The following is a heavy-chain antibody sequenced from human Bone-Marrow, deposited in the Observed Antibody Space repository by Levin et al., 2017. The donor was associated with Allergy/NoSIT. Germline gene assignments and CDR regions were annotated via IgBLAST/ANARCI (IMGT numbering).Heavy chain of an antibody. Sequence: GESLKISCEGSGFTFSSHWMHWVRQAPGKGLVWVSRIDSDGNDTTYADSVKGRFTISRDNARNTLYLQMNSLTVEDTGVYFCARRYFYYYYLDVWGQGTTVTVAS. CDR1: GFTFSSHW. CDR2: IDSDGNDT. D-gene: IGHD2/OR15-2a*01. CDR3: ARRYFYYYYLDV. V-gene: IGHV3-74*03. J-gene: IGHJ6*03.